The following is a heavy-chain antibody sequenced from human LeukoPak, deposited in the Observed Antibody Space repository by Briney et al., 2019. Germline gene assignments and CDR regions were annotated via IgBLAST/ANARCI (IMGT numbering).Heavy chain of an antibody. Sequence: SETLSLTCTVSGDSISNGVKYWSWIRQHPGRGLEWIGYIYHSGRSYYNPSLKSRITMSVDTSKNQFSLNLSSVTAADTAVYYCAKDMSGSSWYYFDTWGQGTLVTVSS. CDR1: GDSISNGVKY. CDR3: AKDMSGSSWYYFDT. V-gene: IGHV4-31*03. D-gene: IGHD6-13*01. J-gene: IGHJ4*02. CDR2: IYHSGRS.